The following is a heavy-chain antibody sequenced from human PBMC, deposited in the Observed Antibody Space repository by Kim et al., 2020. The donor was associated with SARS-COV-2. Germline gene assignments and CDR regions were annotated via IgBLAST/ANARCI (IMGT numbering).Heavy chain of an antibody. D-gene: IGHD2-2*01. Sequence: GGSLRLSCVASRFTFRSSAMTGVRQAPGKGLEWVSTIFGSGHGTYYADSVKGRFIVSRHNSKNTLYLQMNNLRADDTAIYYCAKNVHVTSVTFLWYFDLWGRGTSVTFSS. CDR2: IFGSGHGT. CDR1: RFTFRSSA. J-gene: IGHJ2*01. V-gene: IGHV3-23*01. CDR3: AKNVHVTSVTFLWYFDL.